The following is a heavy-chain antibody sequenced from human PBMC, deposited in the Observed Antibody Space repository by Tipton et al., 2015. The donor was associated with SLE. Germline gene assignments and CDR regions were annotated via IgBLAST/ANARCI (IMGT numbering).Heavy chain of an antibody. V-gene: IGHV5-51*03. D-gene: IGHD1-1*01. CDR1: GYTFTNSW. J-gene: IGHJ3*01. CDR3: AKRGGAWNAALYTFDV. Sequence: QLVQSGAEVKKPGESLKISCRGSGYTFTNSWIGWVRQMPGKGLEWMGMIYPGDSDTRYSPSFEGQVTISADKSVSAAYLHWTSVKATDTAIYYCAKRGGAWNAALYTFDVWGQGTAVTVSS. CDR2: IYPGDSDT.